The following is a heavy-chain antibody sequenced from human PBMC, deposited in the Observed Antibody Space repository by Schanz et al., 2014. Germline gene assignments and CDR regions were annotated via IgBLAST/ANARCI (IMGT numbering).Heavy chain of an antibody. Sequence: QVQLVESGGGVVQPGRSLRLSCAASGFTFSSYGMHWVRQAPGKGLEWVAVIWYDGSNKYYADSVKGRFTISRDNSKNTLFLQMNSLRAEDTAVYYCARDHATESDCSAGPPIDYWGQGTLLTVSS. CDR3: ARDHATESDCSAGPPIDY. V-gene: IGHV3-33*01. CDR2: IWYDGSNK. CDR1: GFTFSSYG. D-gene: IGHD2-2*01. J-gene: IGHJ4*02.